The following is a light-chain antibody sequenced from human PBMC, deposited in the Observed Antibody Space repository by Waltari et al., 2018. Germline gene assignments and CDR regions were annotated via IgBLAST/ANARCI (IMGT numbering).Light chain of an antibody. Sequence: DIQMTQSPSSLSASVGDRVTITCRASQNISIYLNWHQKKPGKRPKRLIYSASSLQSGVPSRFSGSGSGTDFTLTISSLQPEDFATYYCQQSYSTPQTFGQGTKLEIK. V-gene: IGKV1-39*01. CDR1: QNISIY. J-gene: IGKJ2*01. CDR2: SAS. CDR3: QQSYSTPQT.